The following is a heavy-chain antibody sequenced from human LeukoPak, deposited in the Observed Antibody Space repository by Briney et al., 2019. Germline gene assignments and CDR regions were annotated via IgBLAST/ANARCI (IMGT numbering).Heavy chain of an antibody. J-gene: IGHJ4*02. CDR2: IWYDGSNK. CDR3: ARNYSTVTAILYYFDY. V-gene: IGHV3-33*08. Sequence: PGGSLRLSCAASGFTFSSYDMHWVRQAQGKGLEWVAVIWYDGSNKYYADSVKGRVTISRDNSNNTLYLQMNSLRAEDTAVYYCARNYSTVTAILYYFDYWGQGTLVTVSS. D-gene: IGHD2-21*02. CDR1: GFTFSSYD.